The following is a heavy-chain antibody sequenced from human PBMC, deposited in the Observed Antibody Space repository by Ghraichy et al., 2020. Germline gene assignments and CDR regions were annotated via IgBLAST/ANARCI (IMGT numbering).Heavy chain of an antibody. D-gene: IGHD6-19*01. CDR1: GYTFTSYA. J-gene: IGHJ6*02. V-gene: IGHV1-3*01. Sequence: ASVKVSCKASGYTFTSYAMHWVRQAPGQRLEWMGWINAGNGNTKYSQKFQGRVTITRDTSASTAYMELSSLRSEDTAVYYCARRYEDKAVAGYYYYYGMDVWGQGTTVTVSS. CDR2: INAGNGNT. CDR3: ARRYEDKAVAGYYYYYGMDV.